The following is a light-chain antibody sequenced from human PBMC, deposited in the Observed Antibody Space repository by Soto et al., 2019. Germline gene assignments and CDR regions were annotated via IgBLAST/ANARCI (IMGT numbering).Light chain of an antibody. CDR3: QQYNNWPPWT. CDR1: QSISDT. Sequence: EMVMTQSPATLSVSPWATSSLSCRASQSISDTLAWYQQKPGQAPRLLIYGASTRATGIPARFSGSGSGTEFTLTISSLQSEDFAVYYCQQYNNWPPWTFGQGTKVDIK. CDR2: GAS. V-gene: IGKV3-15*01. J-gene: IGKJ1*01.